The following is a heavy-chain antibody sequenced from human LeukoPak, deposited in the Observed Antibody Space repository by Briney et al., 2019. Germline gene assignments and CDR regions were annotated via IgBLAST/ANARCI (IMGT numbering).Heavy chain of an antibody. CDR1: GFTFSSYS. Sequence: GGSLRLSCAASGFTFSSYSMNWVRQAPGKGLEWVSSISSSSSYIYYADSVKGRFTISRDNAKNSLYLQMNSLRAEDTAVYYCARLSYSSSWPYYYYMDVWGKGTTVTVPS. CDR3: ARLSYSSSWPYYYYMDV. J-gene: IGHJ6*03. CDR2: ISSSSSYI. V-gene: IGHV3-21*01. D-gene: IGHD6-13*01.